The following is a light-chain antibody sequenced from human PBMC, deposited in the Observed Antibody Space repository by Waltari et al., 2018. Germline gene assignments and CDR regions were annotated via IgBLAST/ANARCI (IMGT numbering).Light chain of an antibody. J-gene: IGLJ3*02. CDR3: CSYAGGSPRWV. CDR1: SSDVGSHNF. Sequence: QSALTQPASVSGSPGQSITISCTESSSDVGSHNFVSLYQPPPGKAPKVMTYEDNKRPAGLSNRFSGSKSGNTASLTISGLQADDEADYYCCSYAGGSPRWVFGGGTKLTVL. CDR2: EDN. V-gene: IGLV2-23*01.